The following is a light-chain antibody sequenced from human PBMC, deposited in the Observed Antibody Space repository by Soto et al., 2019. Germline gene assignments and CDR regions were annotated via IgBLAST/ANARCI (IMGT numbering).Light chain of an antibody. Sequence: EIVMTQSPATLSLSPGERAALSCRASQSINSELAWYQQKPGQPPTLLIYGASTRATGVPARFTGSESCSGFQFSISGLQSENFALYYGQPGHNWHLTFSHGTRLEI. CDR1: QSINSE. V-gene: IGKV3-15*01. J-gene: IGKJ2*01. CDR3: QPGHNWHLT. CDR2: GAS.